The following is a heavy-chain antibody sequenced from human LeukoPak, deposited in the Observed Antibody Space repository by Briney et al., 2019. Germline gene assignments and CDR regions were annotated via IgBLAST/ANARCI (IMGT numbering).Heavy chain of an antibody. CDR1: GGSLSSGGYY. V-gene: IGHV4-31*03. CDR3: ARVGESYCSGGSCYSGLFDY. CDR2: IYDSGST. J-gene: IGHJ4*02. Sequence: SETLSLTCTVSGGSLSSGGYYWSWLRQHPGKGLEWISYIYDSGSTYYNPSLKSRVTISVDTSKNKFCLKLSSVTAADTAVYYCARVGESYCSGGSCYSGLFDYWGQGTLVTVSS. D-gene: IGHD2-15*01.